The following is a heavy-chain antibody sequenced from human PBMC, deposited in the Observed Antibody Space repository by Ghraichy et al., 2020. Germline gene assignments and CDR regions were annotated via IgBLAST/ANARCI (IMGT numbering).Heavy chain of an antibody. CDR2: INHSGST. Sequence: SETPSLTCAVYGGSFSGYYWSWIRQPPGKGLEWIGEINHSGSTNYNPSLKSRVTISVDTSKNQFSLKLSSVTAADTAVYYCAESGYDYGQVDYWGQGTLVTVSS. V-gene: IGHV4-34*01. J-gene: IGHJ4*02. D-gene: IGHD5-12*01. CDR1: GGSFSGYY. CDR3: AESGYDYGQVDY.